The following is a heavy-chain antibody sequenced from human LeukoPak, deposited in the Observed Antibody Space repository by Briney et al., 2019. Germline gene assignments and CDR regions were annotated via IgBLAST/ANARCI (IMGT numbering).Heavy chain of an antibody. J-gene: IGHJ6*03. CDR2: IIPIFGTA. Sequence: SVKVSCKASGGTFSSYAISWVRQAPGQGLEWMGGIIPIFGTANYAQKFRGRVTITTDESTSTAYMELSSLRSEDTAVYYCAREGGGNPHVPYYYYMDVWGKGTTVTVSS. D-gene: IGHD2-15*01. V-gene: IGHV1-69*05. CDR1: GGTFSSYA. CDR3: AREGGGNPHVPYYYYMDV.